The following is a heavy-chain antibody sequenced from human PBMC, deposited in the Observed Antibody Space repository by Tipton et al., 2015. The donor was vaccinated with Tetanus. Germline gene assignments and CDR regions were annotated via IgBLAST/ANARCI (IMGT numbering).Heavy chain of an antibody. Sequence: TLSLTCGVYGGSFSGYYWTWIRQPPGKGLEWIASIYFKGDTYYSPSLDSRVSISVDTSKNQFSLRLTSVTAADTAVYYCARGLPREPFYFDYWGQGKQVTVSS. CDR2: IYFKGDT. J-gene: IGHJ4*02. D-gene: IGHD1-26*01. CDR1: GGSFSGYY. V-gene: IGHV4-34*09. CDR3: ARGLPREPFYFDY.